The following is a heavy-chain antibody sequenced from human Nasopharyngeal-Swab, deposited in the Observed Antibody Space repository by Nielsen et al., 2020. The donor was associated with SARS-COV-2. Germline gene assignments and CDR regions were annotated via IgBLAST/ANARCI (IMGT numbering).Heavy chain of an antibody. Sequence: SETLSLTCTVSGGSISSGGYYWSWIRQHPGKGLEWIGYIYYSGSTYYNPSLKSRVTISVDTSKNQFSLKLSSVTAADTAVYYCARGVSGYVNYYYYMDVWGKGTTVTVSS. CDR3: ARGVSGYVNYYYYMDV. V-gene: IGHV4-31*03. CDR1: GGSISSGGYY. J-gene: IGHJ6*03. CDR2: IYYSGST. D-gene: IGHD5-12*01.